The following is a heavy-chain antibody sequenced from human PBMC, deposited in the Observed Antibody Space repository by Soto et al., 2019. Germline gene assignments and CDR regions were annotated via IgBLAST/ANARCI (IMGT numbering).Heavy chain of an antibody. CDR3: ARGVAVAGTLNWFES. CDR1: GDSVSSNSAA. D-gene: IGHD6-19*01. V-gene: IGHV6-1*01. Sequence: QTLSLTCAISGDSVSSNSAAWNWIRQSPSRGLEWLGRTYYRSKWYNEYAVSVKSRIIINPGTSKDQFSLQLSSVTPEDTAVYYCARGVAVAGTLNWFESWGQGTLVTVSS. CDR2: TYYRSKWYN. J-gene: IGHJ5*01.